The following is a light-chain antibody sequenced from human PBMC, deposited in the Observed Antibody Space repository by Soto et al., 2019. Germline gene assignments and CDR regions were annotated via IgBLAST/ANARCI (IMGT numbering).Light chain of an antibody. V-gene: IGKV3-20*01. CDR2: GPS. J-gene: IGKJ5*01. CDR3: QQYGNSPT. Sequence: EIVLTQSPGTLSLSPGERATLSCRASENIAAGYLAWYQQKPGQAPRLLVYGPSNRATGIADRFSGSGSGTDFTLTINRLEAEDSAVYYCQQYGNSPTFGQGTRLEIK. CDR1: ENIAAGY.